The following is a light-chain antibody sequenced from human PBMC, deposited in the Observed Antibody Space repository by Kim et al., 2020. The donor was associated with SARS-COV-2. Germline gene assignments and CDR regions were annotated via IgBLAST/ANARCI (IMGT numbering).Light chain of an antibody. CDR1: TGAVTFDHY. V-gene: IGLV7-46*01. CDR2: DTH. CDR3: LLSYSGVVV. Sequence: GGTVTLTCGSSTGAVTFDHYPYWFQQKPGQAPRTLIYDTHHKHSWTPVRFSGSLLGGKAALTLSGAQPEDEADYFCLLSYSGVVVFGGGTKVTVL. J-gene: IGLJ2*01.